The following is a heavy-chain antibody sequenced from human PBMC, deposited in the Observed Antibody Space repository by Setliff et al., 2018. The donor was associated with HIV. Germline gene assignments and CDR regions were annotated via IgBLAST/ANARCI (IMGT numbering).Heavy chain of an antibody. J-gene: IGHJ4*02. D-gene: IGHD2-8*01. V-gene: IGHV1-18*01. Sequence: ASVKVSCKASGYTLRRHGISWVRQAPGQGLEWMGWISAYNGNTNYAQKFRGRVTLTTDTSTSTAYMELRSLRSDDTAVYYCARVNDILLGYWVGYLDYWGQGTLVTVSS. CDR3: ARVNDILLGYWVGYLDY. CDR2: ISAYNGNT. CDR1: GYTLRRHG.